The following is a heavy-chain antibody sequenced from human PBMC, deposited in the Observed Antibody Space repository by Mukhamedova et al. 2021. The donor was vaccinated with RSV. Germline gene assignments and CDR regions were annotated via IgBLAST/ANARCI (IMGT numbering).Heavy chain of an antibody. J-gene: IGHJ4*02. CDR3: AKDGRGYYYDSSGYYSD. Sequence: GRFTISRDNNKNSLYLQMNSLRAEDTALYYCAKDGRGYYYDSSGYYSDWGQGTLVTVSS. D-gene: IGHD3-22*01. V-gene: IGHV3-43D*03.